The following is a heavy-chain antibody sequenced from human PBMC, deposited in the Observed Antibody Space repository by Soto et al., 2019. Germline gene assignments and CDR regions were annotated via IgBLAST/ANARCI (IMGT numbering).Heavy chain of an antibody. D-gene: IGHD4-17*01. CDR1: GCTHIGSG. J-gene: IGHJ6*02. CDR3: AKATTHGDYYCYYGMDG. CDR2: ISGSGGST. Sequence: SKSRAGLTSGCTHIGSGRSGLDPEKLQGLEWVSAISGSGGSTYYADSVKGRFAISRDNSKNKLYLQMNSLRAEDTAVYYGAKATTHGDYYCYYGMDGWGQVTKLTVS. V-gene: IGHV3-23*01.